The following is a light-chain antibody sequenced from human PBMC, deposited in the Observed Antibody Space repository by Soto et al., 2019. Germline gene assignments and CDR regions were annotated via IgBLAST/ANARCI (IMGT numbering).Light chain of an antibody. CDR2: GAS. J-gene: IGKJ5*01. V-gene: IGKV3-20*01. CDR3: QQYGSSPVT. Sequence: EIVLTQSPGTLSLSPGERATLSCRASQSVSSTYLAWYQQKPGQPPRLLIYGASSRATGIPDRFSGSGSGTDFTLTITRPESEDFAVYYCQQYGSSPVTFGQGTRLDIK. CDR1: QSVSSTY.